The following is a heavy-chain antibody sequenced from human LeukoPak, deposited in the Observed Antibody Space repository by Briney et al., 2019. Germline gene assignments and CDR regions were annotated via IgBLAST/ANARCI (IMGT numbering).Heavy chain of an antibody. CDR1: GGTFSSYA. J-gene: IGHJ4*02. CDR2: IIPIFGTA. CDR3: ARGGAAAGRGFDY. Sequence: AASVKVSCKASGGTFSSYAISWVRQAPGQGLEWMGGIIPIFGTANYAQKFQGRVTITADESTSTAYMELSSLRSEDTAVYYCARGGAAAGRGFDYWGQGTLVTVSS. D-gene: IGHD6-13*01. V-gene: IGHV1-69*13.